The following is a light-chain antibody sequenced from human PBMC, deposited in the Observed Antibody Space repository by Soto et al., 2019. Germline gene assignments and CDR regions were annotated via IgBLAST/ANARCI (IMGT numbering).Light chain of an antibody. V-gene: IGKV1-16*02. CDR2: AAS. CDR1: QGIRNY. J-gene: IGKJ4*01. Sequence: DIQMTQSPSSLSASVGDRVTITCRASQGIRNYLVWFQQKPGKAPKSLIYAASTLHSGVPSKFSGSGSGTDFTLTISSRQPEDFATYYCQQYHSYPLTFGGGTKVEIK. CDR3: QQYHSYPLT.